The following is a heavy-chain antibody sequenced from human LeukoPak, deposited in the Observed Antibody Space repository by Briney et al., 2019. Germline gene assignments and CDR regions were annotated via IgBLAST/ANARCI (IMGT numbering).Heavy chain of an antibody. CDR2: IYYSGST. Sequence: SETLSLTCTVSGGSITSFYWSWIRQPPGKGLEWIGYIYYSGSTNYNPPLKSRVTISVETPKNQFSLKLRSVTAADTAVYYCARRPQLGDWFDPWGQGTLVTVSS. CDR1: GGSITSFY. J-gene: IGHJ5*02. D-gene: IGHD3-16*01. CDR3: ARRPQLGDWFDP. V-gene: IGHV4-59*08.